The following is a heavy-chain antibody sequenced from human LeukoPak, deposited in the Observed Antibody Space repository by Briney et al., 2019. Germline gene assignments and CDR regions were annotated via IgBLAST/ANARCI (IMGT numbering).Heavy chain of an antibody. CDR3: ANTPLTGEHAFDI. V-gene: IGHV4-61*02. D-gene: IGHD7-27*01. CDR1: GDSISSGSYY. CDR2: IYTSGST. J-gene: IGHJ3*02. Sequence: NPSQTLSLTCTVSGDSISSGSYYWNWIRQPAGKTLEWIGRIYTSGSTNYNPSLKSRVTISVDTSKNQFSLKMSSVTAADTAMYYCANTPLTGEHAFDIWAKGQWSPSLQ.